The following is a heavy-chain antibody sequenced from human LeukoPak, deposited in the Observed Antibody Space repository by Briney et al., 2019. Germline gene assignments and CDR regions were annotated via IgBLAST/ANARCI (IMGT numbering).Heavy chain of an antibody. CDR2: IFYSGST. J-gene: IGHJ3*02. Sequence: SETLSLTCTVSGGSFSSTSNYWGWIRQPPGKGLEWIGYIFYSGSTYYNPSLKSRVTISVDTSKNQFSLKLSSVTAADTAVYYCVIDSAQSNAFDIWGQGTMVTVSS. V-gene: IGHV4-39*07. CDR1: GGSFSSTSNY. D-gene: IGHD4-11*01. CDR3: VIDSAQSNAFDI.